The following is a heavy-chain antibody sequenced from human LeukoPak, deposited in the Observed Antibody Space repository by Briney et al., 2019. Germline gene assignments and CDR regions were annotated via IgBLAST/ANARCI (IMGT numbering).Heavy chain of an antibody. CDR3: AKDHRIFGYQLLPYG. Sequence: PGGSLRLSCAASGFTFSSYGMHWVRQAPGKGLEWVAFTRYDGSNKYYADSVKGRFTISRDNSKNTLYLQMNSLRAEDTAVYYCAKDHRIFGYQLLPYGWGQGTLVTVSS. CDR2: TRYDGSNK. CDR1: GFTFSSYG. D-gene: IGHD2-2*01. V-gene: IGHV3-30*02. J-gene: IGHJ4*02.